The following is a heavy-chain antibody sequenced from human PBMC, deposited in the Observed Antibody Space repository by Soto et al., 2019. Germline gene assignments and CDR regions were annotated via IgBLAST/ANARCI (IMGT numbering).Heavy chain of an antibody. D-gene: IGHD6-19*01. V-gene: IGHV3-30*18. CDR3: AKEIIAVSGPSDFDN. CDR1: GFTFSSYG. J-gene: IGHJ4*02. CDR2: ISYDGSLK. Sequence: QVQLVESGGGVVQPGRSLRLSCVASGFTFSSYGMSWVRQAPGKGLEWVAIISYDGSLKYYGDSVKGRFTISRDNSRNTLYLQMNSLRAEDTAVYYCAKEIIAVSGPSDFDNWGQGTLVTVSS.